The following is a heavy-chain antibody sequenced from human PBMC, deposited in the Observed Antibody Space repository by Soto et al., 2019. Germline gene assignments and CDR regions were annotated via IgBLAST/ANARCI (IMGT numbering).Heavy chain of an antibody. CDR1: GGSISGYY. CDR3: ARDLWGYCGTDCYPLDV. J-gene: IGHJ6*02. Sequence: QVQLQESGPGLVKPSETLSLTCTVSGGSISGYYWSLIRQPPGKGLEWIGYMYNTGSTVYNPSFKSRVTISVDTSKYQFFLKLNSVTAADTAVYYCARDLWGYCGTDCYPLDVWGQGTTVTVSS. CDR2: MYNTGST. D-gene: IGHD2-21*02. V-gene: IGHV4-59*01.